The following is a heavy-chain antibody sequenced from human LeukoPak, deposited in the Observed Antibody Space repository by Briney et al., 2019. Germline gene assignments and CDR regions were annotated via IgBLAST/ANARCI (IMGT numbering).Heavy chain of an antibody. CDR1: GFTFSAYT. Sequence: GGSLRLSCAASGFTFSAYTIHWVRQAPGKGLEWVAVMSNDGSIKKYANSVKGRFTISRDNSKNTLFLQMDSLRAEDTAVYYCAKGGEYSSSWYVYGDYEWDFDYWGQGTLVTVSS. CDR2: MSNDGSIK. CDR3: AKGGEYSSSWYVYGDYEWDFDY. D-gene: IGHD6-13*01. J-gene: IGHJ4*02. V-gene: IGHV3-30-3*01.